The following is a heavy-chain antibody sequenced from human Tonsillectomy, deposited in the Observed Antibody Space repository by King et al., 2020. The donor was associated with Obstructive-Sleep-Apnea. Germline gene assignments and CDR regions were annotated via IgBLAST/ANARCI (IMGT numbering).Heavy chain of an antibody. CDR3: ARRRGRSSWLDYFDY. J-gene: IGHJ4*02. D-gene: IGHD6-13*01. CDR1: GYSFTTYW. CDR2: IYPDDSDT. Sequence: VQLVQSGAEVKKPGESLKISCKGSGYSFTTYWIGWVRQMPGKGLEWMGIIYPDDSDTRYSPSFQGQVTISADKSISTAYLQWSSLKASDTAMYYCARRRGRSSWLDYFDYGGQGTLVTVS. V-gene: IGHV5-51*01.